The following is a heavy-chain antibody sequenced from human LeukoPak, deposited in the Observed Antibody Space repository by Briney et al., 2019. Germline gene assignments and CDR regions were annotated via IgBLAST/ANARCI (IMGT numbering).Heavy chain of an antibody. CDR1: GFNFHNFA. J-gene: IGHJ4*02. Sequence: GGSLRLSCEASGFNFHNFAMHWVRQAPGKGLEWVAVISNDERNKYYTDSVKGRSTISRDNSKSTVYLQMNSLRPEDTAVYYCARPSPPGDGYNPCDYWGPGALVIVSS. D-gene: IGHD5-24*01. V-gene: IGHV3-30*04. CDR3: ARPSPPGDGYNPCDY. CDR2: ISNDERNK.